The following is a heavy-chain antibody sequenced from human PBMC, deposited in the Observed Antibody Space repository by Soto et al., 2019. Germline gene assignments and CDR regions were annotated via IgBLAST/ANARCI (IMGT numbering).Heavy chain of an antibody. Sequence: SETLSLTCAVYGGSFSGYYWSWIRQPPGKGLEWIGEINHSGSTNYNPSLKSRVTISVDTSKNQFSLKLSSVTAADTAVYYCATEDRINSSNWKCSWGQGTLVTVSS. CDR1: GGSFSGYY. CDR3: ATEDRINSSNWKCS. V-gene: IGHV4-34*01. D-gene: IGHD6-13*01. J-gene: IGHJ4*02. CDR2: INHSGST.